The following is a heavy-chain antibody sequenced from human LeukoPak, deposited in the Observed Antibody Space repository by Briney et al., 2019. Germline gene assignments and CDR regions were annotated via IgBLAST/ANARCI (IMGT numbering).Heavy chain of an antibody. Sequence: PSETLSLTCTVSGYSISSGYYWAWIRQPPGKGLEWIGSVFYSGSTYSNPSLESRLTISVDTSKNHFSLKLSSVTAADTAVYYCARGLAAAGTADYWGQGTLVTVSS. D-gene: IGHD6-13*01. CDR2: VFYSGST. CDR3: ARGLAAAGTADY. CDR1: GYSISSGYY. J-gene: IGHJ4*02. V-gene: IGHV4-38-2*02.